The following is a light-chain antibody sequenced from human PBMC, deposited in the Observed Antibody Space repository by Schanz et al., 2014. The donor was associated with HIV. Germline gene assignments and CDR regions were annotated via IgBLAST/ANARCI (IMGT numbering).Light chain of an antibody. V-gene: IGKV1-5*03. J-gene: IGKJ4*01. Sequence: DIQMTQSPSTLSASVGDRVTITCRASQSLSSWLAWYQQTPGKAPKLLIYKASILESGVPSRFSGSGSGTDFTLTISSLQPEDFATYYCQQAHSFPPVTFGGGTKVEIK. CDR3: QQAHSFPPVT. CDR1: QSLSSW. CDR2: KAS.